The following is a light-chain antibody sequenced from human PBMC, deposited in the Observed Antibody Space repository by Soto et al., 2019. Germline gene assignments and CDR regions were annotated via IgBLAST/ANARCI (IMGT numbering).Light chain of an antibody. Sequence: QSVLTQPASVSGSPGQSITISCTGTSSDVGGYNYVSWYQQHPGKAPRLMIYDVNNRPSGVSNRFSGSKSGNTASLTISGLRPEDEADYYCSSYTSSSTQVFGGGTKVTVL. CDR2: DVN. CDR3: SSYTSSSTQV. J-gene: IGLJ2*01. CDR1: SSDVGGYNY. V-gene: IGLV2-14*01.